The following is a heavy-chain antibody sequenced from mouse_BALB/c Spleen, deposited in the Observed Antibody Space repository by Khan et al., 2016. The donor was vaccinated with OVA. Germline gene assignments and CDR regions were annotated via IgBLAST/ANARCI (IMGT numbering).Heavy chain of an antibody. V-gene: IGHV5-15*02. Sequence: EVELVEPGGGLVQPGGSRKLSCAASGFTFSDYGMAWVRQAPGKGPEWVAFISDLAYTFYYADTVTGRFTLSRENAKNTLSLEMSSLRSGDTAMYDCARGGGTATFAYGGQGTRVTVSA. D-gene: IGHD1-2*01. CDR1: GFTFSDYG. CDR3: ARGGGTATFAY. CDR2: ISDLAYTF. J-gene: IGHJ3*01.